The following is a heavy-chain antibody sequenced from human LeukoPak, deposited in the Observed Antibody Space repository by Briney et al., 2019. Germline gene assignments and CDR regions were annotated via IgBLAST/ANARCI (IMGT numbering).Heavy chain of an antibody. CDR2: INHSGST. D-gene: IGHD3-10*01. CDR1: GGSFSGYY. V-gene: IGHV4-34*01. J-gene: IGHJ5*02. CDR3: ASRVRGRRLWFDP. Sequence: PSETLSLTCAVYGGSFSGYYWSWIRQPPGKGLEWIGEINHSGSTNYNPSLKSRVTISVDTSKNQFSLKLSSVTAADTAVYYCASRVRGRRLWFDPWGQGTLVTVSS.